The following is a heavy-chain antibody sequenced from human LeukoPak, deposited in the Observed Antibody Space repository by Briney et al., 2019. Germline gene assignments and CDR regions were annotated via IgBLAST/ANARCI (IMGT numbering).Heavy chain of an antibody. CDR1: GGSISSSSYY. J-gene: IGHJ6*03. CDR2: IYYSGST. CDR3: AGIAARPNYYYYYYMDV. Sequence: PSETLSLTCTVSGGSISSSSYYWGWIRQPPGKGLEWIGSIYYSGSTYYNPSLKSRVTISVDTSKNQFSLKLSSVTAADTAVYYCAGIAARPNYYYYYYMDVWGKGTTVTVSS. D-gene: IGHD6-6*01. V-gene: IGHV4-39*07.